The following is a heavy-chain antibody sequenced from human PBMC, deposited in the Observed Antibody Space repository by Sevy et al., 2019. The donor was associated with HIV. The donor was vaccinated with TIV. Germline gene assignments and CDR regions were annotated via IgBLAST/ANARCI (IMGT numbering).Heavy chain of an antibody. CDR2: INSDGSST. CDR1: GFTFSSYW. J-gene: IGHJ6*03. Sequence: GGSLRLSCAASGFTFSSYWMHWVRQAPGKGLVWVSRINSDGSSTSYADSVKGRFTMSRDNAKNTLYLQMNSLRAEERALYYCARDGNVVVPAAIREEPTYYYYYMDVWGKGTTVTVSS. D-gene: IGHD2-2*02. CDR3: ARDGNVVVPAAIREEPTYYYYYMDV. V-gene: IGHV3-74*01.